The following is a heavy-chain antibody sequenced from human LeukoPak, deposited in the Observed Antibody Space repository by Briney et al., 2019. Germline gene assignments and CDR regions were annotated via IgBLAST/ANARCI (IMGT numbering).Heavy chain of an antibody. CDR2: IYYSGST. J-gene: IGHJ3*02. CDR3: ARQNERWLQTRPAFDI. Sequence: KPSETLSLTCTVSGGSISSSSYYWGWIRQPPGKGLEWIGSIYYSGSTYYNPSLKSRVTISVDKSKNQFSLKLSSVTAADTAVYYCARQNERWLQTRPAFDIWGQGTMVTVSS. CDR1: GGSISSSSYY. V-gene: IGHV4-39*07. D-gene: IGHD5-24*01.